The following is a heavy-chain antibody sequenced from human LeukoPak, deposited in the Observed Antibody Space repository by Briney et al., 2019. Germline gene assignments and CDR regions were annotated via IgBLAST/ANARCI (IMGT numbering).Heavy chain of an antibody. CDR1: GFTFSSYS. J-gene: IGHJ4*02. CDR2: ISSSSSYI. V-gene: IGHV3-21*01. CDR3: ARGIEYSSSLDY. Sequence: GGSLRLSCAASGFTFSSYSINWVRQAPGKGLEWVSSISSSSSYIYYADSVKGRFTISRDNAKNSLYLQMNSLRAEDTAVYYCARGIEYSSSLDYWGQGTLVTVSS. D-gene: IGHD6-6*01.